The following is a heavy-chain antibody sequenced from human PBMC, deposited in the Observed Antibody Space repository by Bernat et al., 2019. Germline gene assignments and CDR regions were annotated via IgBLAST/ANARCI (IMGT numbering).Heavy chain of an antibody. Sequence: QVQLVESGGGVVQPGGSLRLSCAASGFTFSSYGMHWVRQAPGKGLEWVAFIRYDGSNKYYADSVKGRFTISRDNSKNTLYLQMNSLRAEETAVYYCAKDMRTVDIVATIPLGNYWGQGTLVTVSS. CDR2: IRYDGSNK. V-gene: IGHV3-30*02. CDR1: GFTFSSYG. CDR3: AKDMRTVDIVATIPLGNY. D-gene: IGHD5-12*01. J-gene: IGHJ4*02.